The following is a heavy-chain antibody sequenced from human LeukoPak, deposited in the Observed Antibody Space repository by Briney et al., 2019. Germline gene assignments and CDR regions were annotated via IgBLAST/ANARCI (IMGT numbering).Heavy chain of an antibody. Sequence: GSSVKVSCKASGYTFTSYGISWVRQAPGQGLEWMGWISAYNGNTNYAQKLRGRVTMTTDTSTSTAYMELRSLRSDDTAVYYCARAPGLGYTWWFDPWGQGTLVTVSS. D-gene: IGHD5-24*01. CDR1: GYTFTSYG. CDR2: ISAYNGNT. V-gene: IGHV1-18*01. CDR3: ARAPGLGYTWWFDP. J-gene: IGHJ5*02.